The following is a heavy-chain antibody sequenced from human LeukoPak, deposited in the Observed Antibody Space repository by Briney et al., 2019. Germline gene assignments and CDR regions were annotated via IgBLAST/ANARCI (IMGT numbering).Heavy chain of an antibody. V-gene: IGHV3-23*01. Sequence: GGSLRLSCTASGFTFSDSAMTWVRQAPGKGLEWISTISGSAVSTYYADSVKGRFTISRDNSKNTVHLQMRSLRTEDTALYYCAKAHMTSEDHWGQGTLVIVS. CDR3: AKAHMTSEDH. D-gene: IGHD4-17*01. J-gene: IGHJ4*02. CDR2: ISGSAVST. CDR1: GFTFSDSA.